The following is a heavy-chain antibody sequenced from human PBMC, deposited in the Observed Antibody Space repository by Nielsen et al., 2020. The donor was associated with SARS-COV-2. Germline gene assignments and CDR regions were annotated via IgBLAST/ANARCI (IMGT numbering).Heavy chain of an antibody. CDR2: ISGSGGST. V-gene: IGHV3-23*01. CDR1: GFTFSSYA. CDR3: AKEVRDTATPYYYYYGMDV. J-gene: IGHJ6*02. Sequence: GGSLRLSCAASGFTFSSYAMSWVRQAPGKGLEWVSAISGSGGSTYYADSVKGRFTISRDNSKNTLYLQMNSLRAEDTAVYYCAKEVRDTATPYYYYYGMDVWGQGTTVTVSS. D-gene: IGHD5-18*01.